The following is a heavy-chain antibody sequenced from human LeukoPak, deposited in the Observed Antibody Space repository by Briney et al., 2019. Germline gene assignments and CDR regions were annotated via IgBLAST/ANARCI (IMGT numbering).Heavy chain of an antibody. CDR3: ARRSTVVGMGWFDP. V-gene: IGHV4-4*07. CDR1: GGSISSSFY. CDR2: IFTSGST. J-gene: IGHJ5*02. Sequence: PSETLSLTCTVSGGSISSSFYWSWIRQPAGKGLEWIGRIFTSGSTNYNPSLKSRVTMSVDTSKNQFSLKLSSVTAADTAVYYCARRSTVVGMGWFDPWGQGTLVTVSS. D-gene: IGHD2-21*01.